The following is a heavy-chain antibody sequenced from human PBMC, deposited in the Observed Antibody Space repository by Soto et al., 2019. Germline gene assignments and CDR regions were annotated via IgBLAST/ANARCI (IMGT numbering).Heavy chain of an antibody. CDR2: IYPGDSDT. D-gene: IGHD3-10*01. CDR1: GYSFTSYW. J-gene: IGHJ6*02. V-gene: IGHV5-51*01. CDR3: ARLGYYYNPNPFYYYGMVV. Sequence: GESLKISCKGSGYSFTSYWIGWVRQMPGKGLEWMGIIYPGDSDTRYSPSFQGQVTISADKSISTAYLQWSSLKASDTAMYYCARLGYYYNPNPFYYYGMVVWGQGTTVTVSS.